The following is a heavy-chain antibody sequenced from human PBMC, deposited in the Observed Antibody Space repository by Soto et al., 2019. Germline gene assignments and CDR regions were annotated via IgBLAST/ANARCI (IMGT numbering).Heavy chain of an antibody. V-gene: IGHV4-39*01. CDR3: ARTVGNYDFWSGYPSAYYFDY. CDR2: IYYSGST. D-gene: IGHD3-3*01. CDR1: GGSISSSSYY. J-gene: IGHJ4*02. Sequence: SETLSLTCTVSGGSISSSSYYWGWIRQPPGKGLEWIGSIYYSGSTYYNPSLKSRVTISVDTSKNQFSLKLSSVTAADTAVYYCARTVGNYDFWSGYPSAYYFDYWGQGTLVT.